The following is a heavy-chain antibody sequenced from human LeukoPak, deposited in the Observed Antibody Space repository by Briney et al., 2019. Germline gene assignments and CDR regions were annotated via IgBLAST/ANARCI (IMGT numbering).Heavy chain of an antibody. J-gene: IGHJ6*02. CDR3: ARDGPPLYYAMDV. Sequence: GGSLRLSCAASGFTVSTNYMSWVRQAPGKGLEWVSVIYSGGDTYYADSVKGRFTTSRDNSKNTLHLQMNCLRAEDTAVYYCARDGPPLYYAMDVWGQGTTVTVSS. CDR1: GFTVSTNY. V-gene: IGHV3-53*01. CDR2: IYSGGDT.